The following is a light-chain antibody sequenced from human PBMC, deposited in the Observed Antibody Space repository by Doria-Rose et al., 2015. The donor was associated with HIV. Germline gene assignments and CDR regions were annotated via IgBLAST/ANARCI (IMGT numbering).Light chain of an antibody. CDR3: HQYGTSWT. V-gene: IGKV3-20*01. J-gene: IGKJ1*01. CDR2: DGS. Sequence: TQSPGTLSLSPGERATLSCRASQSFSSTYLAWYQQKPGQAPSLLIYDGSTRATGIPDRFSASGSGTDFTLTINRLVPEDFALYYCHQYGTSWTFGQGTEVEI. CDR1: QSFSSTY.